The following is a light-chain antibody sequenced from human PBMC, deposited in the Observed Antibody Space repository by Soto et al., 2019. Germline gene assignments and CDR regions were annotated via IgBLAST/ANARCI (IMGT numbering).Light chain of an antibody. CDR3: SSYTSSSTSVV. J-gene: IGLJ2*01. Sequence: QSVLTQPPSVSGAPGQRVTISCTGSSSNIGAGFDVHWYHQIAGTAPKLLIYGNSNRPSGVPDRFSGSKSGTSASLTISGLQAEDEADYYCSSYTSSSTSVVFGGGTKLTVL. CDR2: GNS. V-gene: IGLV1-40*01. CDR1: SSNIGAGFD.